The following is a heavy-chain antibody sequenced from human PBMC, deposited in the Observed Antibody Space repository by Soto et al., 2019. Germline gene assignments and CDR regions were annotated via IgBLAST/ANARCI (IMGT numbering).Heavy chain of an antibody. Sequence: QVQLVESGGGVVQPGRSLRLSCAASGFTFRSYAMHWVRQAPGKGLEWVAVISSDGRNKYYADSGKGRFTISRDNSKNTRYLQMNSLRAEDTAVYYCARDKDSSGWLDYWGQGTLVTVSS. J-gene: IGHJ4*02. CDR2: ISSDGRNK. CDR1: GFTFRSYA. V-gene: IGHV3-30-3*01. D-gene: IGHD6-19*01. CDR3: ARDKDSSGWLDY.